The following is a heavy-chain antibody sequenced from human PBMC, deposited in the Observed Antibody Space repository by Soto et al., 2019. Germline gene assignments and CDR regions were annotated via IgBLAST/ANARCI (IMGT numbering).Heavy chain of an antibody. V-gene: IGHV3-23*01. CDR2: ITGGGGST. CDR1: GFTFSSYA. J-gene: IGHJ4*02. D-gene: IGHD6-25*01. CDR3: ARAAVTGDY. Sequence: EVQLLESGGGLVQPGGSLRLSCAASGFTFSSYAMNWVRQAPGKGLEWVSVITGGGGSTYYADSVKGRFTISRDNSKNTLYLQMSSLRAEDTAVYYCARAAVTGDYWGQGTLVTVSS.